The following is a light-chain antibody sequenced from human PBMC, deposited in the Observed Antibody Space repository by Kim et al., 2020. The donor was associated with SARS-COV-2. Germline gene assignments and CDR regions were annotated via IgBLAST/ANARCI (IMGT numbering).Light chain of an antibody. CDR2: SND. CDR3: AAWDDSLNGPM. J-gene: IGLJ3*02. CDR1: SSNIGINT. Sequence: GQRVTISCAGSSSNIGINTVTWYQHLPGTTPKLLVYSNDPRPSGVPDRFSGSKSGTSASLAISGLQAEDEADYYCAAWDDSLNGPMFGGGTQLTVL. V-gene: IGLV1-44*01.